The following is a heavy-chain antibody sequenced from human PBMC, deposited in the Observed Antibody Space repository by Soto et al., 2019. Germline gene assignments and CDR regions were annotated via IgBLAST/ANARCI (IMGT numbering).Heavy chain of an antibody. J-gene: IGHJ4*02. V-gene: IGHV4-34*01. CDR1: GGSFSGYY. CDR3: ARGRGIQLWLRSPYYFDY. D-gene: IGHD5-18*01. CDR2: INHSGST. Sequence: QVQLQQWGAGLLKPSETLSLTCAVYGGSFSGYYWSWIRQPPGKGLEWIGEINHSGSTNYNPSLKSRVTISVDTSKNQFSLKLSSVTAADTAVYYCARGRGIQLWLRSPYYFDYWGQGTLVTVSS.